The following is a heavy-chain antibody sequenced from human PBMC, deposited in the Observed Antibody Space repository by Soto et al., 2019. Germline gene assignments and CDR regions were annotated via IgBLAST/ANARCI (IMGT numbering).Heavy chain of an antibody. V-gene: IGHV4-39*01. D-gene: IGHD3-22*01. Sequence: SETLSLTCTVSAGSISSGSSYWGRIRQPPGKGLEWIGSIYYLGNTYYNPSLGGRVSISVDTSKNQFSLKLKSVTAADTAVFYFAGLFPYVSSGYHLNYLGRRTLVTVSS. J-gene: IGHJ4*01. CDR1: AGSISSGSSY. CDR2: IYYLGNT. CDR3: AGLFPYVSSGYHLNY.